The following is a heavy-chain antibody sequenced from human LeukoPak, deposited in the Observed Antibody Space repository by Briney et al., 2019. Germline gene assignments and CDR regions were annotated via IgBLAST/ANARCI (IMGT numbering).Heavy chain of an antibody. V-gene: IGHV4-39*01. CDR3: VRHDGRSGGTMGALDS. J-gene: IGHJ4*02. Sequence: TETLSLTCTVSGGSISSGSHHWGWFRQSPGKGLEWIGSTYYSRTTYYNPSLNSRVTISVVTSKNQFSLQLNSVTAADTAVYYCVRHDGRSGGTMGALDSWGQGSLVTVSS. CDR1: GGSISSGSHH. CDR2: TYYSRTT. D-gene: IGHD4-23*01.